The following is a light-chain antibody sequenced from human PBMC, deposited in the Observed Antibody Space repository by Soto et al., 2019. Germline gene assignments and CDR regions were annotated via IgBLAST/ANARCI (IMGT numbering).Light chain of an antibody. J-gene: IGKJ2*01. Sequence: EIVMTQSPATLSVSLGDRATLSCRASQSVSTYLAWYQQKPGQAPRLLIYGASTRATGIPARFSGSGSETDFTLTISSLQSEDFAVYYCQQYDSWPPSYTFGQGTKLETK. CDR2: GAS. V-gene: IGKV3-15*01. CDR1: QSVSTY. CDR3: QQYDSWPPSYT.